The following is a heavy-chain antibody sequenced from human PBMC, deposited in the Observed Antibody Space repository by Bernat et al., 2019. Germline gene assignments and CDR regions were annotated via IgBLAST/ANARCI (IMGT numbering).Heavy chain of an antibody. CDR3: AGHLGAGMTGTGKADWFDP. CDR1: GYSFTSYW. J-gene: IGHJ5*02. CDR2: IYPGDSDT. V-gene: IGHV5-51*01. D-gene: IGHD1-7*01. Sequence: EVQLVQSGAEVKKPGESLKISCKGSGYSFTSYWIGWVRQMPGKGLEWMGIIYPGDSDTRYSPSFQGQVTISADKSSSPAYRQWSSLRASDTAMDYCAGHLGAGMTGTGKADWFDPWGQGTLVTVSS.